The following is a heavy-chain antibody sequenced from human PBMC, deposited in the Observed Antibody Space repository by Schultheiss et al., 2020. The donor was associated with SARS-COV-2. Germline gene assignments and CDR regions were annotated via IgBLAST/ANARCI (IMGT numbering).Heavy chain of an antibody. CDR3: ARVRPYGSGSYYMDV. CDR2: IYYSGST. D-gene: IGHD3-10*01. J-gene: IGHJ6*03. V-gene: IGHV4-61*08. CDR1: GGSISSGGYY. Sequence: SETLSLTCTVSGGSISSGGYYWSWIRQPPGKGLEWIGYIYYSGSTYYNPSLKSLVTISVDRSKNQFSLKLSSVTAADTAVYYCARVRPYGSGSYYMDVWGKGTTVTVSS.